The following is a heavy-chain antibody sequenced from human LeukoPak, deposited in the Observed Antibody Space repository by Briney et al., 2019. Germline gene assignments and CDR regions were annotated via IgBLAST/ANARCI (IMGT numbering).Heavy chain of an antibody. D-gene: IGHD3-10*01. CDR1: GFTFSSYA. CDR3: ANLPSSGSYYNVNYFDY. J-gene: IGHJ4*02. CDR2: ISGSGGST. V-gene: IGHV3-23*01. Sequence: GGSLRLSCAASGFTFSSYAMSWVRQAPGKGLEWVSAISGSGGSTYYADSVKGRFTISRDNSKNTLYLQMNSLRAEDTAVYYCANLPSSGSYYNVNYFDYWGQGTLVTVSS.